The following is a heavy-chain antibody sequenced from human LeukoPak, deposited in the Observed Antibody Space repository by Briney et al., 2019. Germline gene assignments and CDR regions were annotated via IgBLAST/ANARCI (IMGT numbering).Heavy chain of an antibody. D-gene: IGHD3-10*01. Sequence: GRSLRLSCAASGFTFSSYGMHWVRQAPGKGLEWVSAISGSGGSTYYADSVKGRFTISRDNSKNALYLQMNSLRAEDTAVYYCAKGDYGSGLNYYYGMDVWGQGTTVTVSS. CDR1: GFTFSSYG. V-gene: IGHV3-23*01. CDR2: ISGSGGST. CDR3: AKGDYGSGLNYYYGMDV. J-gene: IGHJ6*02.